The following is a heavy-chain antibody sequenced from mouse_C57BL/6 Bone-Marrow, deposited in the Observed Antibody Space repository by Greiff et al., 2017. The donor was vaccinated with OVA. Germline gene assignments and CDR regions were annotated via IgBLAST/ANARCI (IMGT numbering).Heavy chain of an antibody. D-gene: IGHD4-1*01. V-gene: IGHV1-22*01. CDR1: GYTFTDYN. J-gene: IGHJ4*01. Sequence: VQLQQSGPELVKPGASVKMSCKASGYTFTDYNMHWVKQSHGKSLEWIGYINPNNGGTSYNQKFKGKATLTVNKSSSTAYMELRSLTSKDSAVYYCARGNWDDYYAMDYWGQGTSVTVSS. CDR2: INPNNGGT. CDR3: ARGNWDDYYAMDY.